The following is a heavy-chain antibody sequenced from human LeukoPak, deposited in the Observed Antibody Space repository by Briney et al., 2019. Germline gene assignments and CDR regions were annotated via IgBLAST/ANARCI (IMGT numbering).Heavy chain of an antibody. V-gene: IGHV3-30*04. CDR2: ISHDGSDK. D-gene: IGHD3-22*01. Sequence: GGSLRLSCAASGFTFTSYAMHWVRQAPGKGLECVAVISHDGSDKYYPDSVKGRFTISRDNSENTLYVQMNSLRAEDSAVYYCARGTYYYDSSGYYSGGLGYWGQGTLVTVSS. CDR3: ARGTYYYDSSGYYSGGLGY. CDR1: GFTFTSYA. J-gene: IGHJ4*02.